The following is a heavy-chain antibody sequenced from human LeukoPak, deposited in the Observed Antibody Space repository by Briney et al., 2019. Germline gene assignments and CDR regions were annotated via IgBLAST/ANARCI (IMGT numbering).Heavy chain of an antibody. CDR3: ARGLEVVTATLDY. Sequence: SETQSLTCAVYGGSFSGYYWSWIRQPPVKGMEWIGEINHSGSTNYNPSLKSRVTISVDTSKNQFSLKLSSVTAADTAVYYCARGLEVVTATLDYWGQGTLVTVSS. CDR1: GGSFSGYY. J-gene: IGHJ4*02. D-gene: IGHD2-21*02. V-gene: IGHV4-34*01. CDR2: INHSGST.